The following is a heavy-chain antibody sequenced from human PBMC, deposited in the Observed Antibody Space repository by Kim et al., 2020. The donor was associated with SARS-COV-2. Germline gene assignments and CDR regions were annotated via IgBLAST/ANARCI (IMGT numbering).Heavy chain of an antibody. J-gene: IGHJ4*02. V-gene: IGHV1-18*01. D-gene: IGHD3-10*01. Sequence: AQKLQGRVTMTTDPSTSTAYMELRSLRSDDTAVYYCGRVHLNLRGYHVDYWGQGTLVTVSS. CDR3: GRVHLNLRGYHVDY.